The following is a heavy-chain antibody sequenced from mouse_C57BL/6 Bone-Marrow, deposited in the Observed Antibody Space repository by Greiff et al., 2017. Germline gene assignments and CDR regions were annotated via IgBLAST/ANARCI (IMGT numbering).Heavy chain of an antibody. D-gene: IGHD1-1*01. V-gene: IGHV14-4*01. CDR3: TSYGSSYPGFAY. CDR2: IDPENGDT. Sequence: EVQLQQSGAELVRPGASVKLSCTASGFNIKDDYMHWVKQRPEQGLEWIGWIDPENGDTEYASKFQGKATITADTSSNTAYLQLSSLTSEDTAVYYCTSYGSSYPGFAYWGQGALVTVSA. CDR1: GFNIKDDY. J-gene: IGHJ3*01.